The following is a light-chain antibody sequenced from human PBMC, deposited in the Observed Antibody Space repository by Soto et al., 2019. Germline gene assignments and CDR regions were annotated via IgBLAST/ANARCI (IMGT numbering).Light chain of an antibody. V-gene: IGLV2-23*01. CDR2: EGS. Sequence: QSALTQPASVSGSPGQSITISCTGTSSDVGSYNLVSWYQQHPGKAPKLMIYEGSKRPSGVSNRFSGSKSGNTASLTISGLQDEDVADYYCCSYAGSSTYVVFGGGTKVTVL. CDR1: SSDVGSYNL. CDR3: CSYAGSSTYVV. J-gene: IGLJ2*01.